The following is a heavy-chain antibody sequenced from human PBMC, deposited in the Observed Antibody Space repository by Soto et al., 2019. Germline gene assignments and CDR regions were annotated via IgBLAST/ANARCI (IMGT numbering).Heavy chain of an antibody. D-gene: IGHD5-18*01. J-gene: IGHJ4*02. CDR2: IYYSGNT. V-gene: IGHV4-59*01. Sequence: SETLSLTCTVSGGFINNYYWSWIRQPPGKGLEWIGYIYYSGNTNYNPSLKSRVTISVDTSRNQFSLKLTSVTAADAAVYYCARGVPGDSYGYYFDAWGQGTLVT. CDR3: ARGVPGDSYGYYFDA. CDR1: GGFINNYY.